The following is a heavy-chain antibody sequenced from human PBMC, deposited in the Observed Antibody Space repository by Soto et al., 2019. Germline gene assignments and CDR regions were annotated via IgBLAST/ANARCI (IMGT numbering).Heavy chain of an antibody. D-gene: IGHD6-13*01. Sequence: GGPLRLSCIASGFTFGDYAMSWFRQAPGKGLEWVGFIRSKAYGGTTEYAASVKGRFTISRDDSKSIAYLQMNSLKTEDTAVYYCTRGRNRQLASYYMDVWGKGTTVTVSS. CDR2: IRSKAYGGTT. V-gene: IGHV3-49*03. CDR3: TRGRNRQLASYYMDV. J-gene: IGHJ6*03. CDR1: GFTFGDYA.